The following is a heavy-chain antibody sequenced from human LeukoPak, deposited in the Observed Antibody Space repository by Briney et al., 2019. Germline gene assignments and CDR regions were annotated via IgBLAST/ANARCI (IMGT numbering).Heavy chain of an antibody. V-gene: IGHV4-59*01. D-gene: IGHD3-10*01. CDR1: DGSINTYY. Sequence: PSETLSLTCTVSDGSINTYYWSWIRQPPGKGLEWIGYIYYSGSTNYNPSPKSRVTISLDTSKNKFSLRLNSVTAADTAVYYCARGGPVGVDYWGQGTLVTVSS. CDR3: ARGGPVGVDY. CDR2: IYYSGST. J-gene: IGHJ4*02.